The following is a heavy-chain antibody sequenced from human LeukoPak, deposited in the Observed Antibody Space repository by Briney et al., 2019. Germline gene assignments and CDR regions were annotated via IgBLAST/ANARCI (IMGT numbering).Heavy chain of an antibody. CDR3: ARNKHDSSGNIFDY. J-gene: IGHJ4*02. CDR1: GFTFSTYA. CDR2: ISYDGSEK. V-gene: IGHV3-30-3*01. Sequence: PGGSLRLSCAASGFTFSTYAIHWVRQAPGKGLDLVIVISYDGSEKYYSDSVRGRFTISRDNSKNTLYRQKHSLRPEDTPIYYCARNKHDSSGNIFDYWGQGTLVTVST. D-gene: IGHD3-22*01.